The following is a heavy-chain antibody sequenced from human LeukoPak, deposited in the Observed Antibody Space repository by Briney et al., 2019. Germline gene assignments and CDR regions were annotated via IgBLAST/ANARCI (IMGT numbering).Heavy chain of an antibody. V-gene: IGHV3-9*01. Sequence: GGSLRLSCATSGFTFTDYYMSWIRQAPGKGLEWVSGISWNSGSIGYADSVKGRFTISRDNAKNSLYLQMNSLRAEDTALYYCAKDRLSAAAGDPYYYYGMDVWGQGTTVTVSS. CDR2: ISWNSGSI. CDR3: AKDRLSAAAGDPYYYYGMDV. D-gene: IGHD6-13*01. CDR1: GFTFTDYY. J-gene: IGHJ6*02.